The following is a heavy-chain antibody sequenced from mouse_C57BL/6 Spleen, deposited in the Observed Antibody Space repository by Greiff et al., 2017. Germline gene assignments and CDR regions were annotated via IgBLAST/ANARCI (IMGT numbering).Heavy chain of an antibody. D-gene: IGHD2-4*01. CDR3: ARLGLPDYDVGDYYAMDY. CDR1: DSEVFPIAY. CDR2: ILPSIGRT. J-gene: IGHJ4*01. Sequence: QVQLQQSGSELRSPGSSVKLSCKDFDSEVFPIAYMSWVRQKPGHGFEWIGGILPSIGRTIYGEKFEDKATLDADTLSNTAYLELNSLTSEDSAIYYCARLGLPDYDVGDYYAMDYWGQGTSVTVSS. V-gene: IGHV15-2*01.